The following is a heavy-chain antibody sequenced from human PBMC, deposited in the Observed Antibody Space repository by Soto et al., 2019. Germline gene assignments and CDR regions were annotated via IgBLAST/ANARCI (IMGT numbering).Heavy chain of an antibody. CDR1: GFAFSSYA. CDR2: IAYDGSNK. V-gene: IGHV3-30*04. Sequence: GGSLRLSCAACGFAFSSYAMHWVRQAPGKGLEWVADIAYDGSNKYYADSVKGRFTISRDNSKNTLYLQMNSLRVEDTAVYYCTRAQPEMAFDHWGQGTLVTVSS. CDR3: TRAQPEMAFDH. J-gene: IGHJ4*02.